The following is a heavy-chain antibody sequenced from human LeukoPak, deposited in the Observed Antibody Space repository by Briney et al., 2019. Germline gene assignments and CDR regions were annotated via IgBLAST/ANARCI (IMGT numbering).Heavy chain of an antibody. CDR1: GYTFTNYD. D-gene: IGHD1-26*01. V-gene: IGHV1-8*01. Sequence: ASVKLSCKASGYTFTNYDINWVRQATGQGLEWMGWMNINSGNTGYAQKFQGRVTMTRDTSISTAYMELNSLRSDDTAVYYCARVTGSIDYWGQGTLVTVSS. J-gene: IGHJ4*02. CDR2: MNINSGNT. CDR3: ARVTGSIDY.